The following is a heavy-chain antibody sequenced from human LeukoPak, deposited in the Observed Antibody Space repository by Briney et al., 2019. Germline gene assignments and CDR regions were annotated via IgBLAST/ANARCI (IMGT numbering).Heavy chain of an antibody. J-gene: IGHJ5*02. V-gene: IGHV3-23*01. Sequence: TGGSLRLSCAASGLTFSSYAMSWVRQAPGKGLEWVSAISGSGGSTYYADSVKGRFTISRDNSKNTLYLQMNSLRAEDTAVYYCAKSSRSLGYSSSWKVSWFDPWGQGTLVTVSS. CDR3: AKSSRSLGYSSSWKVSWFDP. D-gene: IGHD6-13*01. CDR2: ISGSGGST. CDR1: GLTFSSYA.